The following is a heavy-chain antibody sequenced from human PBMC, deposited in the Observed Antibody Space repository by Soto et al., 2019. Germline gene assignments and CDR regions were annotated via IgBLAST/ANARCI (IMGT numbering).Heavy chain of an antibody. CDR1: GFTVSSKY. CDR3: ASIAARPD. Sequence: EVQLVESGGGLIHPGGSLRLSCAASGFTVSSKYMSWVRQAPGKGLEWVSVIYSGGSTYYADSVKGRFTISRDNSKNTLYIPMNSVRAEDTAVYYWASIAARPDWGQGTRVTVSS. CDR2: IYSGGST. J-gene: IGHJ4*02. D-gene: IGHD6-6*01. V-gene: IGHV3-53*01.